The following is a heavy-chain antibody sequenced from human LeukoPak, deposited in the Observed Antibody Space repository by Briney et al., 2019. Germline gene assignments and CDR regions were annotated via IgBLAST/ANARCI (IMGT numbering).Heavy chain of an antibody. V-gene: IGHV3-30*18. CDR2: ISYDGSNK. D-gene: IGHD5-24*01. J-gene: IGHJ4*02. CDR3: AKVGPGRWLQSPSVDY. Sequence: PGGSLRLSCAASGFTFSSYGMHWVRQAPGKGLEWVAVISYDGSNKYYADSVKGRFTISRDNSKNTLYLQMNSLRAEDTAVYYCAKVGPGRWLQSPSVDYWGQGTLVTVSS. CDR1: GFTFSSYG.